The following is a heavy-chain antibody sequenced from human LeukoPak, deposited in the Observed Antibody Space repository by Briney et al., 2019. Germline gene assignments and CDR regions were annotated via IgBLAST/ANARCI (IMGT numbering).Heavy chain of an antibody. CDR1: GGSISSSSYY. V-gene: IGHV4-39*01. J-gene: IGHJ4*02. CDR2: IYYSGST. D-gene: IGHD6-13*01. CDR3: ARSSWYDIIDY. Sequence: SETLSLTCTVSGGSISSSSYYWGWIRQPPGKGLEWIGSIYYSGSTYYNPSLKSRVTISVDTSKNQFSLKLSSVTAADTAVYYCARSSWYDIIDYWGQGTLVTVSS.